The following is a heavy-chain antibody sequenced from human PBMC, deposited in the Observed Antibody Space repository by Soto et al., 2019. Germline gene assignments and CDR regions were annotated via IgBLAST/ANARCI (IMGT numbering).Heavy chain of an antibody. D-gene: IGHD1-26*01. Sequence: PGGSLRLSCAASELTFSSYGMNWVRQAPGKGLEWVSAISSSTSFIHYADSVKGRFTISRDNAKNSLYLQMNSLRAEDTAMYYCARGVGATFPNLAYWGQGTLVTVSS. CDR1: ELTFSSYG. V-gene: IGHV3-21*01. CDR2: ISSSTSFI. CDR3: ARGVGATFPNLAY. J-gene: IGHJ4*02.